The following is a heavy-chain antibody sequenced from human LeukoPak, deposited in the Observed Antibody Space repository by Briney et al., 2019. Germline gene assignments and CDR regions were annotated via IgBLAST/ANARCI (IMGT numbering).Heavy chain of an antibody. CDR3: ARAAGYSSSWHIDFDY. CDR1: GGTFSSYA. D-gene: IGHD6-13*01. Sequence: RASVKVSCKASGGTFSSYAISWVRQAPGQGLEWMGGIIPIFGTANYAQKFQGRATITADESTSTAYMELSSLRSEDTAVYYCARAAGYSSSWHIDFDYWGQGTLVTVSS. J-gene: IGHJ4*02. V-gene: IGHV1-69*13. CDR2: IIPIFGTA.